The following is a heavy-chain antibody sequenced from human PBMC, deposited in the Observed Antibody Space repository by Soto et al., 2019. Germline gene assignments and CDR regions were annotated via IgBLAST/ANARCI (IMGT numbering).Heavy chain of an antibody. J-gene: IGHJ4*02. Sequence: GEALRLCCADSGFTCRSYIMNSVCQAPGKGLEWVSSISGSTSYIYYADSVKGRFTISRDNAKNSLYLQMNSLRAEDTGVYYCARLDTAMIPIDYWGQGTLVTVSS. D-gene: IGHD5-18*01. CDR1: GFTCRSYI. CDR3: ARLDTAMIPIDY. CDR2: ISGSTSYI. V-gene: IGHV3-21*01.